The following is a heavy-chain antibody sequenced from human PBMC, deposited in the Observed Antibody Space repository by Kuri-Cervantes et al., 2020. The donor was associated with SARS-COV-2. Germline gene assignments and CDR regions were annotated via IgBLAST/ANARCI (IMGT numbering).Heavy chain of an antibody. CDR1: GGTFSSYA. V-gene: IGHV1-69*04. CDR3: ARMSLLQNDAFDI. D-gene: IGHD1-26*01. CDR2: IIPILGTA. Sequence: SVNVSCKASGGTFSSYAISWVRQAPGQGLEWMGRIIPILGTANYAQKFQGRVTITADKSTSTAYMELSSLRSEDTAVYYCARMSLLQNDAFDIWGQGTMVTVSS. J-gene: IGHJ3*02.